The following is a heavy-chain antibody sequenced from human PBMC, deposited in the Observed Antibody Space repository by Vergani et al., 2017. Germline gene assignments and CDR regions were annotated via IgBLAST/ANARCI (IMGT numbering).Heavy chain of an antibody. V-gene: IGHV3-48*02. Sequence: EVQLVESGGGLVQPGGSLRLSCAASGFTFSSYSMNWVRQAPGKGLEWVSYISSSSSTIYYADSVKGRFTISRDNAKNSLYLQMNSLRDEDTAVYYCARVPHDYSNYGIFGYWGQGTLVTVSS. D-gene: IGHD4-11*01. CDR1: GFTFSSYS. CDR2: ISSSSSTI. CDR3: ARVPHDYSNYGIFGY. J-gene: IGHJ4*02.